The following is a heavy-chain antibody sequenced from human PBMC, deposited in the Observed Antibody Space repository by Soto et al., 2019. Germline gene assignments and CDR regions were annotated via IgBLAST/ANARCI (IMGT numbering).Heavy chain of an antibody. CDR1: GFTFSSYG. D-gene: IGHD6-19*01. CDR2: VSYDGSNK. V-gene: IGHV3-30*18. CDR3: AKDIGKQWQDFDY. Sequence: QVQLVESGGGVVQPGRSLRLSCAASGFTFSSYGMHWVRQAPGKGLEWVAVVSYDGSNKYYADSVKGRFSISRDNSKNTLYLQMNRLRAEDTAVYYCAKDIGKQWQDFDYWGQGTLVTVSS. J-gene: IGHJ4*02.